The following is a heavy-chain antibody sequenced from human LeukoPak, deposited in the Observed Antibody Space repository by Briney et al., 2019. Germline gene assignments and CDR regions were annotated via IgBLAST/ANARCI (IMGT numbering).Heavy chain of an antibody. J-gene: IGHJ4*02. CDR3: ARDPRQQLVLDY. D-gene: IGHD6-13*01. V-gene: IGHV3-30*04. CDR2: ISYDGSNK. Sequence: GGSLRLSCAASGFTFSSYAMHWVRQAPGKGQEWVAVISYDGSNKYYADSVKGRFTISRDNSKNTLYLQMNSLRAEDTAVYYCARDPRQQLVLDYWGQGTLVTVSS. CDR1: GFTFSSYA.